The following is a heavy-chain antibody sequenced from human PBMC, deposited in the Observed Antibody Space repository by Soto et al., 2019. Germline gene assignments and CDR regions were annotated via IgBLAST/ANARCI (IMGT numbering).Heavy chain of an antibody. CDR2: IYSGGST. V-gene: IGHV3-66*01. D-gene: IGHD3-16*02. CDR1: GFTVSSNY. CDR3: ARMGVIPFYYYGMDV. J-gene: IGHJ6*02. Sequence: EVQLVESGGGLVQPGGSLRLSCAASGFTVSSNYTSWVRQAPGKGLEWVSVIYSGGSTYYADSVKGRFTISRDNSKNTLYLQMNSLRAEDTAVYYCARMGVIPFYYYGMDVWGQGTTVTVSS.